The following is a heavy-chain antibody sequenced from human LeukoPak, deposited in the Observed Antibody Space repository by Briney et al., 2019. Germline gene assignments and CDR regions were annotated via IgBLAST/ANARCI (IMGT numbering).Heavy chain of an antibody. CDR2: ISYDGSNK. CDR3: ARAPGPPGF. D-gene: IGHD7-27*01. J-gene: IGHJ4*02. CDR1: GFILSDYN. V-gene: IGHV3-30*04. Sequence: GGSLRLSCAASGFILSDYNMHWVRQAPGKGLEWVAVISYDGSNKYYADSVKGRFTISRDNSKNTLYLQMNSLRAEDTAVYYCARAPGPPGFWGQGTLVTVSS.